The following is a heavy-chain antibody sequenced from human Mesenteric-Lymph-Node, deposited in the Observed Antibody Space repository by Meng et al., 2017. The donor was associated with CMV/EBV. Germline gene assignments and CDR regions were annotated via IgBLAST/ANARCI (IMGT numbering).Heavy chain of an antibody. CDR3: TRDPSGSTSIYGIDV. V-gene: IGHV1-18*01. CDR1: NYTFTSYG. CDR2: VSGYNSKA. J-gene: IGHJ6*02. D-gene: IGHD2-2*01. Sequence: ASVKVSCKASNYTFTSYGVSWVRQAPGQGLEWMGWVSGYNSKADYAQKFQDRVTMTTDTSTNTAYMDLRSLTSDDTAVYYCTRDPSGSTSIYGIDVWGQGTTVTVSS.